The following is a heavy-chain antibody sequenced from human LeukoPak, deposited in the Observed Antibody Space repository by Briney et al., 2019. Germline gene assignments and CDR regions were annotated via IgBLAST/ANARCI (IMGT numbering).Heavy chain of an antibody. V-gene: IGHV1-18*01. CDR1: GYTFSSHG. D-gene: IGHD4/OR15-4a*01. J-gene: IGHJ4*02. CDR3: ARDVDSTMVLFDY. CDR2: ISGYNGNT. Sequence: ASVKVSCKASGYTFSSHGISWVRQAPGQGLEWMGWISGYNGNTKYAQKVQDRVTMTTDTSTSTAYMELRSLRSDDTAVYYCARDVDSTMVLFDYWGQGTLVTVSS.